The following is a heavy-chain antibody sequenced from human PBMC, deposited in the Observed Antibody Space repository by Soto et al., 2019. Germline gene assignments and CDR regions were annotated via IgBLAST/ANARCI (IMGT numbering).Heavy chain of an antibody. V-gene: IGHV3-9*01. Sequence: EVQLVESGGGLVQPGRSLRLSCAASGFTFDDYAMHWVRQAPGKGLEWVSGISWNSGSIGYADSVKGRFTISRDNAKNSLYLQMNSLRAEDTALYYCAKAGVPAALEYFQHWGQGTLVTVSS. CDR1: GFTFDDYA. D-gene: IGHD2-2*01. CDR2: ISWNSGSI. CDR3: AKAGVPAALEYFQH. J-gene: IGHJ1*01.